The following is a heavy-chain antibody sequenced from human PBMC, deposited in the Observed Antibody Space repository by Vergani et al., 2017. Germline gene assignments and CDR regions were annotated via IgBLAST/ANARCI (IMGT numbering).Heavy chain of an antibody. CDR3: VRVPLIRGGWGNYGINNYHGMDV. CDR1: GFISSSYW. D-gene: IGHD3-16*01. Sequence: EGQLVESGGDWVQRGGSLRLSCAASGFISSSYWMSWVRQAPGKGLEWVANVNQDGSEKYYVDSVRGRFTISRDNAKNSIYLQMNSLRAEDTAVYFCVRVPLIRGGWGNYGINNYHGMDVWGQGTTVIVSS. CDR2: VNQDGSEK. J-gene: IGHJ6*02. V-gene: IGHV3-7*01.